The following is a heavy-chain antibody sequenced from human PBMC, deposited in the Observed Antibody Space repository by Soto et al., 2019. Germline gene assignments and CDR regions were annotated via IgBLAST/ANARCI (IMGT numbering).Heavy chain of an antibody. Sequence: QVQLQESGPGLVKPSETLSLTCTVSGGSIRSYYWSWIRQPPGKGLEWIGYIYSSGSTNYNPSLKSRVTISVDTSKNQFSLKLSSVTAADTAVYYCARGRGTGMVPLFDYWGQGTLVTVSS. CDR3: ARGRGTGMVPLFDY. CDR1: GGSIRSYY. J-gene: IGHJ4*02. V-gene: IGHV4-59*01. D-gene: IGHD5-18*01. CDR2: IYSSGST.